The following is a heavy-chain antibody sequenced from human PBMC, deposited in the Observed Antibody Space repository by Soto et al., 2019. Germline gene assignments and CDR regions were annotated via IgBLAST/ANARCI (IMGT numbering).Heavy chain of an antibody. Sequence: QVQLVQSGAEVKKPGASVKVSCKASGYTFTGYYMHWVRQAPGQGLEWMGWINPNSGGTNYAQKFQGWVTMTRDTSISTAYMELSRLRSDDTAVYYCARDRTTSDCSSTSCPPIYYYYMDVWGKGTTVTVSS. V-gene: IGHV1-2*04. J-gene: IGHJ6*03. D-gene: IGHD2-2*01. CDR1: GYTFTGYY. CDR2: INPNSGGT. CDR3: ARDRTTSDCSSTSCPPIYYYYMDV.